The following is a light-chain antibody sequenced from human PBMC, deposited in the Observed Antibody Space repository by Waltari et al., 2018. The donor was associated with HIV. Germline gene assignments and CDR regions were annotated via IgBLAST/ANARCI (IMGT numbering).Light chain of an antibody. V-gene: IGLV2-14*03. CDR3: TSFTSSSAWV. J-gene: IGLJ3*02. Sequence: QSALTQPASVSGSLGQSITFSCTGTSSDIGSYNYVSWYQQHPGKAPKIIIYDVTNRPAGVSNRFSASKSGNTASLTISGLQAEDEADYYCTSFTSSSAWVFGGGTMLTVL. CDR1: SSDIGSYNY. CDR2: DVT.